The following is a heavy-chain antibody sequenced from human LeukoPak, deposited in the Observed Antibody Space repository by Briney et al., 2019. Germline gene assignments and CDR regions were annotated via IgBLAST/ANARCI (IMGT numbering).Heavy chain of an antibody. CDR2: IYHSGST. CDR3: ARAMARGIWFDP. V-gene: IGHV4-38-2*01. Sequence: SETLSLTCAVSGYSISSGYYWGWIRQPPGKGLEWIGSIYHSGSTYYNPSLKSRVTISVDTSKNQFSLKLSSVTAADTAAYYCARAMARGIWFDPWGQGTLVTVSS. J-gene: IGHJ5*02. D-gene: IGHD3-10*01. CDR1: GYSISSGYY.